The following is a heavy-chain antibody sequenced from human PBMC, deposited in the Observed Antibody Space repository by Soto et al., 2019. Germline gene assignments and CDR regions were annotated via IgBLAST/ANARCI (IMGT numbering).Heavy chain of an antibody. CDR3: AKELVNSGWTYFDC. CDR1: GFTFNTYA. J-gene: IGHJ4*02. Sequence: GGPLRRSCAASGFTFNTYAMSWVRQAPGKGLEWVSAISDSGGRTYYADSVKGRFTISRDNSKNTLYLQMNSLRVEDTAVYFCAKELVNSGWTYFDCWGQGTLVTSPQ. D-gene: IGHD6-19*01. CDR2: ISDSGGRT. V-gene: IGHV3-23*01.